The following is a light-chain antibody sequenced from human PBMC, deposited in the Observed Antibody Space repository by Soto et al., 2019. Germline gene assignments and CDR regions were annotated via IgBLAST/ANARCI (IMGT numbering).Light chain of an antibody. CDR3: QQYDRSSPMYI. V-gene: IGKV3-20*01. J-gene: IGKJ2*01. CDR1: QSVSSSY. CDR2: GAS. Sequence: EIVLTQSPGTLSLSPGERAALSCRASQSVSSSYLAWYQQKPGQAPRLLIYGASSRPTGIPDRFSGSGSGTDFTLTISRLEPEDFAVYYCQQYDRSSPMYIFGQGTKLEIK.